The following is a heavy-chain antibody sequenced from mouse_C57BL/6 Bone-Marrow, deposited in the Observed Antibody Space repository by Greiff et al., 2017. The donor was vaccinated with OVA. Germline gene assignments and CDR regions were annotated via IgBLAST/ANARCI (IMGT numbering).Heavy chain of an antibody. J-gene: IGHJ4*01. CDR2: IWGVGST. V-gene: IGHV2-6*01. Sequence: QVQLKESGPGLVAPSQSLSITCTVSGFSLTSYGVDWVRQSPGKGLEWLGVIWGVGSTNYNSALKSRLSISKDNSKSQVFLKMNSLQTDDTAMYYCASGGNPHYYAMDYWGQGTSVTVSS. D-gene: IGHD2-1*01. CDR3: ASGGNPHYYAMDY. CDR1: GFSLTSYG.